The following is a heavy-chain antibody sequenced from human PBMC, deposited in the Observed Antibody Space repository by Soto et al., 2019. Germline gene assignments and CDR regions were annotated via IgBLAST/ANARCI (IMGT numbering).Heavy chain of an antibody. D-gene: IGHD2-2*01. J-gene: IGHJ6*02. Sequence: GESLKISCKGSGYSFTSYWIGWVRQMPGKGLEWMGIIYPGDSDTRYSPSLQGQVTISADKSISTAYLQWSSLKASDTAMYYCARLDIVVVPAAKYYGMDVWGQGTTVTVSS. CDR1: GYSFTSYW. CDR3: ARLDIVVVPAAKYYGMDV. CDR2: IYPGDSDT. V-gene: IGHV5-51*01.